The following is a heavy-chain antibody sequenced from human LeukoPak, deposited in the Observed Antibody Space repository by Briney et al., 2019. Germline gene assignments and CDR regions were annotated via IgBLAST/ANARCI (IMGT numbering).Heavy chain of an antibody. J-gene: IGHJ4*02. CDR1: GSSFTSYW. Sequence: GESLQISCKGSGSSFTSYWIGWVRQMPGKGLEWMGIIYPGDSNTRYSPSFQGQVTISADKSISTAYLQWSSLKASDTAMYYCARLITMVRGVIRGFDYWGQGTLVTVSS. CDR2: IYPGDSNT. V-gene: IGHV5-51*01. CDR3: ARLITMVRGVIRGFDY. D-gene: IGHD3-10*01.